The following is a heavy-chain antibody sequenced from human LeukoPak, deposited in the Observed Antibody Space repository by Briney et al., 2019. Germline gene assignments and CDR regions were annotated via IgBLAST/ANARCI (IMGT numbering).Heavy chain of an antibody. CDR1: GFTFSSYA. CDR3: AKASGQAGYCSSTSCHYTFDY. D-gene: IGHD2-2*01. Sequence: SGGSLRLSCAASGFTFSSYAMSWVRQAPGKGLEWVSAISGSGGSTYYADSVKGRFTISRDNSKNTLYLQMNSLRAEDTAVYYCAKASGQAGYCSSTSCHYTFDYWGQGTLVTVSS. V-gene: IGHV3-23*01. CDR2: ISGSGGST. J-gene: IGHJ4*02.